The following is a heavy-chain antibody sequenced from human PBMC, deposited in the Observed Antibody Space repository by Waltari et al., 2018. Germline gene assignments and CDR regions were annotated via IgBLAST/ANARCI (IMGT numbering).Heavy chain of an antibody. CDR2: ISGSGYST. Sequence: EVQLVESGGGLVQPGGSLRLSCAASGCPFSRYALSWVRQAQGRGLGWVSVISGSGYSTDYADAVKGRFTISRDNSKNTLYLQMNSLRAEDTAVYYCAKDFDIAAARGHLDYWGQGTLVTVSS. CDR1: GCPFSRYA. CDR3: AKDFDIAAARGHLDY. V-gene: IGHV3-23*04. J-gene: IGHJ4*02. D-gene: IGHD6-13*01.